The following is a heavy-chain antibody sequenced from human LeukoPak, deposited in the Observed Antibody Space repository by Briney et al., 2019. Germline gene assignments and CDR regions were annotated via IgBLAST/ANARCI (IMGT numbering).Heavy chain of an antibody. CDR3: TTGDDYIWGSYPDY. CDR2: IKIKTDGGTT. D-gene: IGHD3-16*02. Sequence: GGSLRLSCAASGFTFSNAWMSWVRQAPGKGLEWVGRIKIKTDGGTTDYAAPVKGRFTISRDDSKNTLYLQMNSLKTEDTAVYYCTTGDDYIWGSYPDYWGQGTLVTVSS. J-gene: IGHJ4*02. V-gene: IGHV3-15*01. CDR1: GFTFSNAW.